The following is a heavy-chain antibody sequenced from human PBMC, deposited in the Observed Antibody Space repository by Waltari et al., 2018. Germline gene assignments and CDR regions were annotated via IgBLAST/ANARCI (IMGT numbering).Heavy chain of an antibody. CDR1: GELINSGYY. V-gene: IGHV4-38-2*01. D-gene: IGHD2-2*02. Sequence: VQLQESGPGLVGPSKTLSLTCVVSGELINSGYYWCGVCQTPGKWLKWIGSIYHGGITYYNPSLKSRLTLSVDTSRNQFSLKLTSVTAADTAIYYCVRSGLGYCTSSTCYKNDDWGQGTLVTVSS. J-gene: IGHJ4*02. CDR3: VRSGLGYCTSSTCYKNDD. CDR2: IYHGGIT.